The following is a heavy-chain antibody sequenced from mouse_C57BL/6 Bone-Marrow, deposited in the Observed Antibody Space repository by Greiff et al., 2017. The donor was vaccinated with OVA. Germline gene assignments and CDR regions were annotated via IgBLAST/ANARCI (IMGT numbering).Heavy chain of an antibody. V-gene: IGHV5-17*01. D-gene: IGHD1-1*01. Sequence: EVKLVESGGGLVKPGGSLKLSCAASGFTFSDYGMHWVRQAPEKGLEWVAYISSGSSTIYYADTVKGRFTISKDNAKNTLFLQMTSLRSEDTAMYYCARGLLRYSWFAYWGQGTLVTVSA. CDR3: ARGLLRYSWFAY. CDR1: GFTFSDYG. J-gene: IGHJ3*01. CDR2: ISSGSSTI.